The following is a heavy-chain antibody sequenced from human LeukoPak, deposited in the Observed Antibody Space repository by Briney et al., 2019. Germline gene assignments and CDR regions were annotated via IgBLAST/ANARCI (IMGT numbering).Heavy chain of an antibody. Sequence: SQTLSLTCTVSGGSISSGSYYWSWIRQPAGKGLEWIGRIYTSGSTNYNPSLKSRVTMSVDTSKNQFSLKLSSVTAADTAVYYCARIQQDYGDYVGSFDYWGQGTLVTVSS. D-gene: IGHD4-17*01. CDR2: IYTSGST. V-gene: IGHV4-61*02. CDR1: GGSISSGSYY. CDR3: ARIQQDYGDYVGSFDY. J-gene: IGHJ4*02.